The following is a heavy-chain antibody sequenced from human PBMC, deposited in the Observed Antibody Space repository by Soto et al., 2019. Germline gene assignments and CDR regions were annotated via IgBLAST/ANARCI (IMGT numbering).Heavy chain of an antibody. CDR1: GGTFSSYA. J-gene: IGHJ6*02. V-gene: IGHV1-69*06. D-gene: IGHD6-6*01. Sequence: SVKVSCKASGGTFSSYAISWVRQAPGQGLEWMGGIIPIFGTANYAQKFQGRVTITADKSTSTAYMELSSLRSEDTAVYYCASCSSSSAYYYYGMDVWGQGTTVTVSS. CDR3: ASCSSSSAYYYYGMDV. CDR2: IIPIFGTA.